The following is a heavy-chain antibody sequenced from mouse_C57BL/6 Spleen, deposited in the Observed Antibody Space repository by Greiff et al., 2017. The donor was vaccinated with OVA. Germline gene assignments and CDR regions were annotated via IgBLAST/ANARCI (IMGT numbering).Heavy chain of an antibody. CDR3: ARSYYGNYDFDY. D-gene: IGHD2-10*01. CDR1: GFTFSDYG. Sequence: EVKLMESGGGLVKPGGSLKLSCAASGFTFSDYGMHWVRQAPEKGLEWVAYISSGSSTIYYADTVKGRFTISRDNAKNTLFLQMTSLRSEDTAMYYCARSYYGNYDFDYWGKGTTLTVSS. J-gene: IGHJ2*01. CDR2: ISSGSSTI. V-gene: IGHV5-17*01.